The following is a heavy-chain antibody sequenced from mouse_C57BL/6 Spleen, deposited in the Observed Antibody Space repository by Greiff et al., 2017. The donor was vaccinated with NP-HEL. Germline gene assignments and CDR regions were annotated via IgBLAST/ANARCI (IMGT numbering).Heavy chain of an antibody. CDR1: GYTFTDYY. V-gene: IGHV1-26*01. CDR3: ARKTEGWYFDV. D-gene: IGHD3-2*01. Sequence: EVQLQQSGPELVKPGASVKISCKASGYTFTDYYMNWVKQSHGKSLEWIGDINPNNGGTSYKQKFKGKATLTVDKSSSTAYMELRSLTSEDSAVCYCARKTEGWYFDVWGTGTTVTVSS. J-gene: IGHJ1*03. CDR2: INPNNGGT.